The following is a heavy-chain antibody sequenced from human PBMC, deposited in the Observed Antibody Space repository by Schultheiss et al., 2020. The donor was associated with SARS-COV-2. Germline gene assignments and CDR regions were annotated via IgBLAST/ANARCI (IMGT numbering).Heavy chain of an antibody. CDR2: ISAYNGNT. D-gene: IGHD2-21*02. CDR3: AKTYCGGDCYPGWFDP. Sequence: ASVKVSCKASGYTFTSYGISWVRQAPGQGLEWMGWISAYNGNTNYAQKLQGRVTMTTDTSTSTAYMELRSLRSEDTAVYYCAKTYCGGDCYPGWFDPWGQGTLVTVSS. J-gene: IGHJ5*02. V-gene: IGHV1-18*01. CDR1: GYTFTSYG.